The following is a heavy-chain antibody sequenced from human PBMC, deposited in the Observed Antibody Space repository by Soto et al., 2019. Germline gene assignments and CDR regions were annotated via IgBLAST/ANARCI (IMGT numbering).Heavy chain of an antibody. J-gene: IGHJ6*02. CDR1: GYTFTSYY. D-gene: IGHD2-21*02. CDR2: INPSGGST. Sequence: ASVKVSCKASGYTFTSYYMHWVRQAPGQGLEWMGIINPSGGSTSYAQKFQGRVTMTGDTSTSTVYMELSSLRSEDTAVYYCARSGPYCGGDCYWSAVVTPYYYYGMDVWGQGTTVTVSS. CDR3: ARSGPYCGGDCYWSAVVTPYYYYGMDV. V-gene: IGHV1-46*01.